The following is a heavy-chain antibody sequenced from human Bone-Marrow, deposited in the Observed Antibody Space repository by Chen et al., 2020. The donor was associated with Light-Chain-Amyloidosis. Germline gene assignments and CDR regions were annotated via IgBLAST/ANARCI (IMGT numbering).Heavy chain of an antibody. Sequence: EVQLLESGGGLVQPGGSLRLSCAASGFTFSNFAMNWVRQVPGKGLEWVSAISESGHSTYYADSVKGRFTISRDISKNTLYLQMDSLRAEDTAAYYCAKGAGGDYERYWGQGTLVTVSS. V-gene: IGHV3-23*01. CDR2: ISESGHST. D-gene: IGHD4-17*01. CDR3: AKGAGGDYERY. J-gene: IGHJ4*02. CDR1: GFTFSNFA.